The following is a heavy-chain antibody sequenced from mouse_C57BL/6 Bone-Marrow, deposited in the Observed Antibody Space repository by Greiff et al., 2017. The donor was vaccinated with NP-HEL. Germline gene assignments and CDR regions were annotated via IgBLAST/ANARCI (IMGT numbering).Heavy chain of an antibody. CDR1: GFSLTSYG. D-gene: IGHD1-1*01. CDR2: IWSGGST. Sequence: QVQLKQSGPGLVQPSQSLSITCTVSGFSLTSYGVHWVRQSPGKGLEWLGVIWSGGSTDYNAAFISRLSISKDNSKSQVFFKMNSLQADDTAIYYCASHITTVVADYAMDYWGQGTSVTVSS. V-gene: IGHV2-2*01. J-gene: IGHJ4*01. CDR3: ASHITTVVADYAMDY.